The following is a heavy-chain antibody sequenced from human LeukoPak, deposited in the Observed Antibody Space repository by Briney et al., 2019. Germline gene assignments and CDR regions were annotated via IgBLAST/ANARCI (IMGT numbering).Heavy chain of an antibody. CDR1: GFTFSSYV. V-gene: IGHV3-30*04. CDR3: ARWRSPLTGYDP. J-gene: IGHJ5*02. D-gene: IGHD3-9*01. CDR2: ISYDGSNE. Sequence: QPGGSLRLSCAASGFTFSSYVMHWVRQAPGKGLEWVAIISYDGSNEYYADSVKGRFTISRDNSKNTLYLQMNGLRAEDTAVFYCARWRSPLTGYDPWGQGTLVTVSS.